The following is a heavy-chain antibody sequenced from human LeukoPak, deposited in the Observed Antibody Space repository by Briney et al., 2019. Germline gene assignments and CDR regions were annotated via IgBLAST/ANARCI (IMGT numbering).Heavy chain of an antibody. J-gene: IGHJ5*02. CDR1: GYTFTSYY. CDR3: ARDKKWLRFEGNNWFDP. CDR2: INPGGGST. D-gene: IGHD5-12*01. V-gene: IGHV1-46*01. Sequence: ASVKVSCKASGYTFTSYYMHWVRQAPGQGLEWMGIINPGGGSTSYAQKFQGRVTMTRDTSTSTVYMELSSLRSEDTAVYYCARDKKWLRFEGNNWFDPWGQGTLVTVSS.